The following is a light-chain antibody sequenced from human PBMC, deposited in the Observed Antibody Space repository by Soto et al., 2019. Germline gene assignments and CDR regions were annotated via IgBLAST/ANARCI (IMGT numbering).Light chain of an antibody. CDR3: AAWDDSLNGHV. CDR1: SSNIGRHT. V-gene: IGLV1-44*01. J-gene: IGLJ1*01. Sequence: QSVLTQPPSASGTPGQRVTISCSGGSSNIGRHTVNWYQQLPGTAPKLLIQSSDKRPSGVPDRFSGSTSGTSGSLAISGLQSEDEADYCCAAWDDSLNGHVFGTGTKLTVL. CDR2: SSD.